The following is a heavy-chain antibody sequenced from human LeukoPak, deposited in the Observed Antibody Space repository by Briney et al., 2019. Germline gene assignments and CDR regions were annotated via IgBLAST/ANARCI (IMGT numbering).Heavy chain of an antibody. V-gene: IGHV4-34*01. CDR1: GGSFSGYY. CDR3: ARASPYYGSGSYYTYAFDI. D-gene: IGHD3-10*01. J-gene: IGHJ3*02. Sequence: SETLSLTCAVYGGSFSGYYWSWIRQPPAKGLAWIGEINHSGSTNYNPSLKSRVTISVDTSKNQFSLKLSSVTAADTAVYYCARASPYYGSGSYYTYAFDIWGQGTMVTVSS. CDR2: INHSGST.